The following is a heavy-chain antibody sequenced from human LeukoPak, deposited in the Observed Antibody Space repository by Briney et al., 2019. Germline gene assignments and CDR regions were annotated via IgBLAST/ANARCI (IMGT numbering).Heavy chain of an antibody. CDR2: IYTSGNT. D-gene: IGHD3-9*01. CDR3: ARVGIVKNYGPQDYDILTGSYYFDY. CDR1: GGSISSYY. V-gene: IGHV4-4*07. J-gene: IGHJ4*02. Sequence: SETLSLTCTVSGGSISSYYWSWVRQPAGKGLEWIGRIYTSGNTNYNPSLKGRVTMSVDTSKNQFSLNLSSVTAADTAVYYCARVGIVKNYGPQDYDILTGSYYFDYWGQGTLVTVSS.